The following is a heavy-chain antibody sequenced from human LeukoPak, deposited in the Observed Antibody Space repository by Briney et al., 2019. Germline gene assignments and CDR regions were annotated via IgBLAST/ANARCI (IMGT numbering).Heavy chain of an antibody. Sequence: GASVKVSCKASGYTFVNYEIHWVRQATGQGLEWMGWMNPNSGNTGYAQKFQGRVTMTRNSSISTAHMELSSLRSEDTAVYYCARGRSRHSGNDPRPNLDYWGQGILVTVSS. CDR2: MNPNSGNT. V-gene: IGHV1-8*01. D-gene: IGHD1-26*01. J-gene: IGHJ4*02. CDR3: ARGRSRHSGNDPRPNLDY. CDR1: GYTFVNYE.